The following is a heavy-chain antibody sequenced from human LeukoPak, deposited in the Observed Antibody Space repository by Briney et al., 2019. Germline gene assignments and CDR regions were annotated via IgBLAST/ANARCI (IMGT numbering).Heavy chain of an antibody. CDR3: AKDPCSGGSCYYFDY. Sequence: GGSLRLSCAASGSTFSSYAMSWVRQAPGKGLEWVSAISGSGGSTYYADSVKGRFTISRDNSKNTLYLQMNSLRAEDTAVYYCAKDPCSGGSCYYFDYWGQGTLVTVSS. CDR1: GSTFSSYA. D-gene: IGHD2-15*01. CDR2: ISGSGGST. J-gene: IGHJ4*02. V-gene: IGHV3-23*01.